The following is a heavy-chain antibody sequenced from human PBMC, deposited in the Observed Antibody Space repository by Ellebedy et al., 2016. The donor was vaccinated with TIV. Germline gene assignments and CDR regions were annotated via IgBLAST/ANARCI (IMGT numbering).Heavy chain of an antibody. Sequence: ASVKVSCXVSGYTLTELSMHWVRQAPGKGLEWMGGFDPEDGETIYAQKFQGRVTMTEDTSTDTAYMELSSLRSDDTAVYYCARGVGDYDFWSGYPYWGQGTLVTVSS. CDR3: ARGVGDYDFWSGYPY. V-gene: IGHV1-24*01. D-gene: IGHD3-3*01. CDR1: GYTLTELS. J-gene: IGHJ4*02. CDR2: FDPEDGET.